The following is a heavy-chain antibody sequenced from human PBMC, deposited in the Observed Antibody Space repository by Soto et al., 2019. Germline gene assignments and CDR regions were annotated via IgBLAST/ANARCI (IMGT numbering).Heavy chain of an antibody. D-gene: IGHD3-9*01. V-gene: IGHV3-33*08. Sequence: GGSLRLSCATSGFTFSSDGMHWVRQAPGKGLEWVAVIWYDGSNKYYADSVKGRFTISRDNSKNTLYLQMNSLRAEDTAVYYCAREYYDILTGSFYGMDVWGQGTTVTVSS. CDR3: AREYYDILTGSFYGMDV. CDR2: IWYDGSNK. J-gene: IGHJ6*02. CDR1: GFTFSSDG.